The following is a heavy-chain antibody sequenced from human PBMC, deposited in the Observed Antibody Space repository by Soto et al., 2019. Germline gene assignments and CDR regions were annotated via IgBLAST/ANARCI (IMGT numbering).Heavy chain of an antibody. V-gene: IGHV3-64*01. CDR1: GFTFSSYA. CDR2: ISSNGGST. J-gene: IGHJ4*02. D-gene: IGHD3-3*01. CDR3: XXXGXDFWSXXYTPALYYXDY. Sequence: EVQLVXSGGGLVQPGGSLRLSCAASGFTFSSYAMHWVRQAPGKGLEYVSAISSNGGSTYYANSVKGRFTXSXXXXKXXXXXXXXXXXXXXXXXXXXXXXGXDFWSXXYTPALYYXDYWGQGTLVTVSS.